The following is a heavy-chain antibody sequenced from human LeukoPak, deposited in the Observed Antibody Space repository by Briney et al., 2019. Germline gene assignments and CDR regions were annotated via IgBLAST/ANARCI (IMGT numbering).Heavy chain of an antibody. Sequence: ASVKVSCKASGYTFTSYYMHWVRQAPGQGLEWMGIINPSGGSTSYAQKFQGRVTMTRDTSTSSLYMELSSLRSDDTAVYYCARETRNQLLYHYYYGMDVWGQGTTVTVSS. J-gene: IGHJ6*02. V-gene: IGHV1-46*01. D-gene: IGHD2-2*01. CDR3: ARETRNQLLYHYYYGMDV. CDR1: GYTFTSYY. CDR2: INPSGGST.